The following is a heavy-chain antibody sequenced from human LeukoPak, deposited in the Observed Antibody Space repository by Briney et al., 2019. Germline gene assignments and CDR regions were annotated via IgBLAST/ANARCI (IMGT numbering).Heavy chain of an antibody. CDR1: GGTFISYA. Sequence: ASVKVSCKASGGTFISYAISWVRQAPGQGLEWMGGIIPIFGTANYAQKFQGRVTITADESTSTAYMELSSLRSEDTAVYYCARKYSGYDFGHFDYWGQGTLVTVSS. V-gene: IGHV1-69*13. CDR3: ARKYSGYDFGHFDY. J-gene: IGHJ4*02. D-gene: IGHD5-12*01. CDR2: IIPIFGTA.